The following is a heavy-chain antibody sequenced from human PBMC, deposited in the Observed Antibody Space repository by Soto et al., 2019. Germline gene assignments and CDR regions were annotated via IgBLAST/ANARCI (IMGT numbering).Heavy chain of an antibody. J-gene: IGHJ5*02. CDR3: ARDVPPPGNWFDP. Sequence: ASVKVSCKASGYTFTSYGISWVRQAPGQGLEWLGWISVYICNTNYAQKLQGRFTMTTDTSTSTAYMELRSFSFDDTAVYYCARDVPPPGNWFDPWGQGTLVTVSS. CDR1: GYTFTSYG. V-gene: IGHV1-18*01. CDR2: ISVYICNT.